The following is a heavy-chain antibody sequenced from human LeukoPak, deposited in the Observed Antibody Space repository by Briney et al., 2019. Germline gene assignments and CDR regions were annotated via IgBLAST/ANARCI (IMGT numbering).Heavy chain of an antibody. CDR3: ARGPKSYGGNERVDY. V-gene: IGHV1-8*03. D-gene: IGHD4-23*01. CDR2: MNPNSGNT. CDR1: GYTFTSYD. J-gene: IGHJ4*02. Sequence: ASVKVSCKASGYTFTSYDINWVLQATGQGLEWMGWMNPNSGNTGYAQKFQGRVTITRNTSISTAYMELSSLRSEDTAVYYCARGPKSYGGNERVDYWGQGTLVTVSS.